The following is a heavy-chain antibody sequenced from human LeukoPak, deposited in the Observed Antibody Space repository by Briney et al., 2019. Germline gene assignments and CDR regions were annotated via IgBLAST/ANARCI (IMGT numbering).Heavy chain of an antibody. V-gene: IGHV4-39*01. CDR1: GGSISSSSYY. J-gene: IGHJ4*02. CDR3: ARSSTTMTTGDY. CDR2: IYYSGST. D-gene: IGHD4-17*01. Sequence: SETLSLTCTVSGGSISSSSYYWGWIRQPPGKGLEWIGSIYYSGSTYYNPSLKSRVTISVDTSKNQFSLKLSSVTAADTAVHYCARSSTTMTTGDYWGPGTLVTVSS.